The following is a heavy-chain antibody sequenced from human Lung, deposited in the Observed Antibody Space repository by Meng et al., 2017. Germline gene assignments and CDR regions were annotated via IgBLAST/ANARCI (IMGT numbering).Heavy chain of an antibody. CDR1: GGSISSSNYY. J-gene: IGHJ2*01. CDR3: ARGQKGYFDL. CDR2: IYNSGST. V-gene: IGHV4-30-4*01. Sequence: VQLQASGPRLVNPAQTLSLTCTDSGGSISSSNYYWSWIRQPPGKGLEWSGHIYNSGSTYYNPSLKSRITISVDTSKNQFSLKLSSVTAADTAVYYCARGQKGYFDLWGRGTLVTVSS.